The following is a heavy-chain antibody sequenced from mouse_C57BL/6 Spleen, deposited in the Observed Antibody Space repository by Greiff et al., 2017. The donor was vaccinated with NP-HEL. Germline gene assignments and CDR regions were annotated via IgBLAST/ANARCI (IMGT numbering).Heavy chain of an antibody. V-gene: IGHV1-69*01. CDR3: ARPITTDYAMDY. CDR1: GYTFTSYW. J-gene: IGHJ4*01. Sequence: QVQLQQPGAELVMPGASVKLSCKASGYTFTSYWMHWVKQRPGQGLEWIGEIDPSDSYTNYNQKFKGKSTLTVDKSSSTAYMQLSSLTSEDSAVYYCARPITTDYAMDYWGQGTSVTVSS. D-gene: IGHD1-2*01. CDR2: IDPSDSYT.